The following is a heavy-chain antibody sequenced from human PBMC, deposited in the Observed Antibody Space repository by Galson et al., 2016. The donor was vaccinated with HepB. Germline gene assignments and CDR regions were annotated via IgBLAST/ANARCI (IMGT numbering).Heavy chain of an antibody. CDR1: GFTSDDYA. CDR3: AKGIPRGDSGGYYRPFDY. CDR2: ISRDSGEI. D-gene: IGHD3-22*01. V-gene: IGHV3-9*02. J-gene: IGHJ4*02. Sequence: SLRLSCAASGFTSDDYAMHWVRQAPRRGLEWVSGISRDSGEIGYADSVMARFTISRDNAKNSLYLQMNSLGTEDTAFYFCAKGIPRGDSGGYYRPFDYWGQGTLVTVSS.